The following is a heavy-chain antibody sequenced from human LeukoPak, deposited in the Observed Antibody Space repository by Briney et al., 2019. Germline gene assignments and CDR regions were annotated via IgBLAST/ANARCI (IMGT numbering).Heavy chain of an antibody. CDR2: IYYSGSS. Sequence: PSETLSLTCTVSGDSISNYYWSWIRQPPGKGLEWIGNIYYSGSSNYNPSLKSRVTISVDTSKNQFSLTLSSVIAADTAVYYCARGSIAAAFDPWGQGTLVTVSS. CDR1: GDSISNYY. V-gene: IGHV4-59*01. D-gene: IGHD6-13*01. J-gene: IGHJ5*02. CDR3: ARGSIAAAFDP.